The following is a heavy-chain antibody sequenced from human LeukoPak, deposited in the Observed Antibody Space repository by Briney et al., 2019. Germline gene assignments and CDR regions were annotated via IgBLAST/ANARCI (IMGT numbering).Heavy chain of an antibody. Sequence: GGSLRLSCAASGFSFSTYGMHWVRQAPGKGLAWVAVISSDGSDKYPAESVKGRFTISRDNSKNTLYLQTSSLRVEDTAVYYCARASTTVPNLLDHWGRGTLVTVSS. CDR3: ARASTTVPNLLDH. J-gene: IGHJ4*02. D-gene: IGHD4-17*01. CDR2: ISSDGSDK. V-gene: IGHV3-30*03. CDR1: GFSFSTYG.